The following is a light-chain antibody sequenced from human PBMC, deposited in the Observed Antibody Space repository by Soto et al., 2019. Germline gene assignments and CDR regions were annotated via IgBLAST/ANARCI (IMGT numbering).Light chain of an antibody. V-gene: IGKV1-5*01. CDR1: QSISSY. CDR2: DAS. CDR3: QQYNTYPWT. Sequence: QSPSSLSASVGDRVTLTFRASQSISSYLNWYQQKPGRAPKLLIYDASTLESGVPSRFSGSGSGTEFTLTISRLQPDDFATYYCQQYNTYPWTFGQGTKVDIK. J-gene: IGKJ1*01.